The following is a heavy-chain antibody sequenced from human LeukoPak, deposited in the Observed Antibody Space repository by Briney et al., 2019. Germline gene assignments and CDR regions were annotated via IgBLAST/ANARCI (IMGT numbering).Heavy chain of an antibody. D-gene: IGHD3-22*01. CDR3: ARDGYDSSGYSQKWGKRDVFDI. CDR2: IWSDGSNK. CDR1: GFTFNDYN. J-gene: IGHJ3*02. V-gene: IGHV3-33*01. Sequence: GGSLRLSCAASGFTFNDYNMHWVRPAPGEGPEWVAVIWSDGSNKYFPDSVKGRFIISRDNSKNTMYLQMNSLRAEDTAVYYCARDGYDSSGYSQKWGKRDVFDIWGQGTMVTVSS.